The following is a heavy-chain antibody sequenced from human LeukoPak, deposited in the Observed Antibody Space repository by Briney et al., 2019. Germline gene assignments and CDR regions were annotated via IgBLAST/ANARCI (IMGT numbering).Heavy chain of an antibody. Sequence: GGSLRLSCAGSGFTFSSYAMSWVRQAPGKGLGWVSAISGSGGSPYYADSVKGRFTISRDNSKNTLYLQMNSLRAEDTAVYYCAKDRVAMIGYYFDFWGQGTLVTVSS. V-gene: IGHV3-23*01. CDR1: GFTFSSYA. J-gene: IGHJ4*02. D-gene: IGHD2-2*01. CDR2: ISGSGGSP. CDR3: AKDRVAMIGYYFDF.